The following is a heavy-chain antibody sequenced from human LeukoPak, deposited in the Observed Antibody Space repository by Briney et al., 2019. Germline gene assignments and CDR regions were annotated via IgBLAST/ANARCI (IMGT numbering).Heavy chain of an antibody. D-gene: IGHD6-19*01. Sequence: GGSLRLSCAASGFTFSSYAMSWVRQAPGKGLEWVSAISGSGGSTYYADSVKGRFTISRDNSKNTLYLQMNSLKTEDTAVYYCTTDALGIAVAGPYYYYGMDVWGQGTTVTVSS. CDR1: GFTFSSYA. CDR2: ISGSGGST. V-gene: IGHV3-23*01. J-gene: IGHJ6*02. CDR3: TTDALGIAVAGPYYYYGMDV.